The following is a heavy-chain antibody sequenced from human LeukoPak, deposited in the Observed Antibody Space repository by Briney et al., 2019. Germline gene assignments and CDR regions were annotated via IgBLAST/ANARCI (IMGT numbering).Heavy chain of an antibody. CDR3: ARGRDLYYYDSSGYLT. D-gene: IGHD3-22*01. J-gene: IGHJ5*02. CDR1: GYTFTSYD. V-gene: IGHV1-8*01. CDR2: MNPNSGNT. Sequence: VSVKVSCKASGYTFTSYDINWVRQATGQGLEWMGWMNPNSGNTGYAQKFQGRVTMTRNTSISTAYMELSSLRSEDTAVYYCARGRDLYYYDSSGYLTWGQGTLVTVSS.